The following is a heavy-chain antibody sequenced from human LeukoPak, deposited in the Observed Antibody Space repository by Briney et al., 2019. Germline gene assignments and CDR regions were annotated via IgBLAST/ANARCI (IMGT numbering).Heavy chain of an antibody. J-gene: IGHJ4*02. CDR2: ISFDGGNK. V-gene: IGHV3-30-3*01. D-gene: IGHD1-26*01. Sequence: PGRSLRLSCAASGFTFNNYAIHWVRQAPGKGLEWVAIISFDGGNKYHADSVKGRFTISRDNSKNTLYLQMNSPRAEDTAVYYCARDGIVGSPLFKFDYWGQGTLVTVSS. CDR3: ARDGIVGSPLFKFDY. CDR1: GFTFNNYA.